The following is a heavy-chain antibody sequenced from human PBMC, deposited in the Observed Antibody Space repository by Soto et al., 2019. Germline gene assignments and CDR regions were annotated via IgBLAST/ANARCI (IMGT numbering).Heavy chain of an antibody. CDR2: IYYSGNT. D-gene: IGHD5-18*01. CDR3: ARDRLMATAGTARHYFGLDV. V-gene: IGHV4-31*03. CDR1: GGTIISGGYY. J-gene: IGHJ6*02. Sequence: PSARLALTSTFSGGTIISGGYYWRWVRQNPRKGLEWIGNIYYSGNTYYNPSLKSRLTISVDTSKNQFSLNLSSVTAADTAVYYCARDRLMATAGTARHYFGLDVWGQGTTVTVSS.